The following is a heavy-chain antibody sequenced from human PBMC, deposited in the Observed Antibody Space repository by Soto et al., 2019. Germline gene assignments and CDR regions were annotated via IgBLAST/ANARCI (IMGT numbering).Heavy chain of an antibody. CDR2: IGGTGGKE. CDR1: GLTFSGLGMKFSSYG. CDR3: ARSRRPYSDDEPSRD. D-gene: IGHD5-12*01. J-gene: IGHJ4*02. V-gene: IGHV3-33*01. Sequence: QVQLLESGGGVVQPGGSLRLSCVESGLTFSGLGMKFSSYGMQWVRQAPGEGLEWVALIGGTGGKEEYADSVKRLFTISRHNSQNTVYLQMSSLRVEDTGVDDCARSRRPYSDDEPSRDWGPGTLVTVSS.